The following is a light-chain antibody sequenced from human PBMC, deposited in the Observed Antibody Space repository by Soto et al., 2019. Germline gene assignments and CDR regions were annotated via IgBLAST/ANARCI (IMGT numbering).Light chain of an antibody. V-gene: IGKV1-13*02. J-gene: IGKJ4*01. CDR2: DSS. CDR1: HGISSA. CDR3: QQFNSFPRLS. Sequence: AIQLTQSPSSLSASVGDRVTITCRASHGISSALAWYQQKPWKSPNLLIYDSSRVETGAPSRFIGTGSGRAFTLTISSLQPDDFGTYYCQQFNSFPRLSFGGGTKVEIK.